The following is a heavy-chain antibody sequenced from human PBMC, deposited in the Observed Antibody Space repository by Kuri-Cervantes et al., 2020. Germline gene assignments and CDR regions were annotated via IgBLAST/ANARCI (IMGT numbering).Heavy chain of an antibody. J-gene: IGHJ4*02. V-gene: IGHV3-7*01. CDR3: GRGGGYPSF. Sequence: GESLKISCAASGFTFSGYWVTWVRQAPGKGLEWVANIKQDGSEKYYVDSAKGRFTIPRDNAKNSLYLQMNSLRAEDTAVYYCGRGGGYPSFWGQGTLVTVSS. CDR1: GFTFSGYW. CDR2: IKQDGSEK. D-gene: IGHD6-25*01.